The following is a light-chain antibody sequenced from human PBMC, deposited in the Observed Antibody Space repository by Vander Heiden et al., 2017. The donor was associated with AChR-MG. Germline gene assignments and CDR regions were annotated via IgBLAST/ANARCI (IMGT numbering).Light chain of an antibody. CDR1: SANIGNNY. CDR2: RNN. V-gene: IGLV1-47*01. CDR3: ATWDDSLNGVL. Sequence: QSVLTQPPSLSGTPGQGVTISCSGSSANIGNNYVYWYQQVPGTAPKLLIYRNNQRPSGVPDRFSSSKSGTSGSLAISGLRSDDEADYYCATWDDSLNGVLFGGGTKLTVL. J-gene: IGLJ3*02.